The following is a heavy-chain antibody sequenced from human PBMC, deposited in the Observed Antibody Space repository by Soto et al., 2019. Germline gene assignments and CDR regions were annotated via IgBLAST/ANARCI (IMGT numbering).Heavy chain of an antibody. D-gene: IGHD2-15*01. V-gene: IGHV1-2*02. CDR2: IHPNSGDT. CDR1: GYTLTAYY. CDR3: ARADCSGGSCYTCDN. Sequence: QVQLVQSGAEVRKPGASVKVSCKASGYTLTAYYLHWVRQAPGQGLEWVGWIHPNSGDTNYAQKVQGRVTLTRDTALSTAYMDLKRLNFNDTAVYYCARADCSGGSCYTCDNWGQGTLITVSS. J-gene: IGHJ4*02.